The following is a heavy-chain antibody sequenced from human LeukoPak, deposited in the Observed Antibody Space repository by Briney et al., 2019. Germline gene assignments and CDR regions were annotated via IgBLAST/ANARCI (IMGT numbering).Heavy chain of an antibody. CDR1: GGSISSDLYY. CDR2: FYNSGRT. CDR3: ARDDSIVGVDY. D-gene: IGHD3-22*01. Sequence: PSQTLSLTCTVSGGSISSDLYYWYWIRQPAGKGLEWIGRFYNSGRTNFNPSLKSRVTISADTSKNQFSLKLRSVTAADTAVYYCARDDSIVGVDYWGQGTLVTVSS. J-gene: IGHJ4*02. V-gene: IGHV4-61*02.